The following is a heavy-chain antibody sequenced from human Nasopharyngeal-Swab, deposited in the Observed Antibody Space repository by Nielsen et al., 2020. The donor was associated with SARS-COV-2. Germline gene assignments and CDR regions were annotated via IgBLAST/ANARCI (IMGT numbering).Heavy chain of an antibody. CDR3: ARDVAIVGATLEN. D-gene: IGHD1-26*01. J-gene: IGHJ4*02. CDR2: ISSSGSTS. V-gene: IGHV3-48*02. CDR1: EFTMSRNG. Sequence: GESLKISCAASEFTMSRNGMHWVRQAPGKGLEWVAYISSSGSTSYYADSVKGRFTISRDNPKNSLYLQMNSLRDEDTALYYCARDVAIVGATLENWGQGTLVTVSS.